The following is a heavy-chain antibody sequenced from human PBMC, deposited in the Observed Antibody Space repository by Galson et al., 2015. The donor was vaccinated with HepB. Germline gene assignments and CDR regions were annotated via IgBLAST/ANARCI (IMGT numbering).Heavy chain of an antibody. D-gene: IGHD3-3*01. CDR1: GYTFTSYY. V-gene: IGHV1-46*03. CDR3: ARGPERLGVGSNHRANYDMGV. CDR2: INPSGGST. Sequence: SVKVSCKASGYTFTSYYMHWVRQAPGQGLEWMGIINPSGGSTSYAQKFQGRVTMTRDTSTSTVYMELSSLRSEDTAVYYCARGPERLGVGSNHRANYDMGVWGKGTTVTVSS. J-gene: IGHJ6*03.